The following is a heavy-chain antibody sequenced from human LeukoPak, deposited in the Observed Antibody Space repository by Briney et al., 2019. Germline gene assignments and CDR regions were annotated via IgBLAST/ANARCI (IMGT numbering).Heavy chain of an antibody. CDR3: ARDRGSGSYYIGGFDI. CDR1: GFSFRSYS. J-gene: IGHJ3*02. CDR2: ISSSSTYI. V-gene: IGHV3-21*01. Sequence: KAGGSLRLSCEASGFSFRSYSMNWVRQAPGKGLEWVSCISSSSTYIFYADSMKGRFTISRDNAKNSLFLQMNSLRAEDTAIYYCARDRGSGSYYIGGFDIWGQGTLVTVSS. D-gene: IGHD3-10*01.